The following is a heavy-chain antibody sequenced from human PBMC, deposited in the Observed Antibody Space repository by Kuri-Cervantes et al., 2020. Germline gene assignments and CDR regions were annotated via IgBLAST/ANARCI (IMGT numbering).Heavy chain of an antibody. CDR1: GDTFSSYA. D-gene: IGHD4-23*01. Sequence: ASVKVSCKASGDTFSSYAISWVRQAPGQGLEWMGWISAYNGNTNYAQKLQGRVTMTTDTSTSTAYMELRSLRSDDTAVYYCARGLAPTAVVTPSGFDYWGQGTLVTVSS. V-gene: IGHV1-18*01. CDR3: ARGLAPTAVVTPSGFDY. CDR2: ISAYNGNT. J-gene: IGHJ4*02.